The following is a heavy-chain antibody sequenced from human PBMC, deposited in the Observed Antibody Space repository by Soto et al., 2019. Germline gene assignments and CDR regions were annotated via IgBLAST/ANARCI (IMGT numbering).Heavy chain of an antibody. J-gene: IGHJ6*02. CDR3: ARAQYYDSSGGNYYYYGMDV. CDR2: IYYSGST. CDR1: GGSISSYY. V-gene: IGHV4-59*01. D-gene: IGHD3-22*01. Sequence: QVQLQESGPGLVKPSETLSLTCTVSGGSISSYYWSWIRQPPGKGLEWIGYIYYSGSTNYNPSLXXRVTISVDTSXXQXSXXLSSVTAADTAVYYCARAQYYDSSGGNYYYYGMDVWGQGTTVTVSS.